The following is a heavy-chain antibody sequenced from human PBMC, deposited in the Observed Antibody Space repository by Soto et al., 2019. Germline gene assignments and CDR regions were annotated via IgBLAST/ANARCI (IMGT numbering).Heavy chain of an antibody. CDR1: GFTFSSYA. CDR2: ISGSGGST. J-gene: IGHJ1*01. V-gene: IGHV3-23*01. D-gene: IGHD3-10*01. Sequence: GGSLRLSCAASGFTFSSYAMSWVRQAPGKGLEWVSAISGSGGSTYYADSVKGRFTISRDNSKNTLYLQMNSLRAEDTAVYYCAKDLRDPMVRDVWVYFQHWGQGTLVTVSS. CDR3: AKDLRDPMVRDVWVYFQH.